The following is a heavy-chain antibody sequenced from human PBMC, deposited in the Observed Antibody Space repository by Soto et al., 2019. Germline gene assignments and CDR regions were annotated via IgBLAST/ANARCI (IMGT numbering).Heavy chain of an antibody. V-gene: IGHV1-69*13. CDR2: IIPIFGTA. CDR1: GGTFSSYA. CDR3: AWGYSSSFGY. D-gene: IGHD6-6*01. J-gene: IGHJ4*02. Sequence: GASVTVSCKASGGTFSSYAISWVRQAPGQGLEWMGGIIPIFGTANYAQKFEGRVTITADESTSTAYMELSSLRSEDTAVYYCAWGYSSSFGYWGQGTLVTVSS.